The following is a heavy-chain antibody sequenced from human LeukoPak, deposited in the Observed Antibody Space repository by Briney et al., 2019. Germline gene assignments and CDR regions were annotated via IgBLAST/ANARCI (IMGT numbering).Heavy chain of an antibody. V-gene: IGHV3-66*01. CDR3: ARDSPSDRFYLGAFDV. J-gene: IGHJ3*01. Sequence: GGSLRLSCAASGLTVSSNYMSWVRQAPGKGLEWVSVIYSDGDTYYADSVRGKLPLSRNSSQNTLSLQMNNLRAEDTAVYYCARDSPSDRFYLGAFDVWGQGTMVTVSS. D-gene: IGHD2/OR15-2a*01. CDR1: GLTVSSNY. CDR2: IYSDGDT.